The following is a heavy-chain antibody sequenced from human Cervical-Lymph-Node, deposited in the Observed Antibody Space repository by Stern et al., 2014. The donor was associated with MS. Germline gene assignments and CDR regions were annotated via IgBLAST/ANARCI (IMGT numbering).Heavy chain of an antibody. CDR2: INPSGDSR. CDR3: ASGTGSKRPTGNY. J-gene: IGHJ4*02. CDR1: GYTFTSHY. D-gene: IGHD3/OR15-3a*01. Sequence: QVQLVESGAEVKKPGASVKVSCKASGYTFTSHYMHWVRQAPGQGLEWVGIINPSGDSRSYAKKFQGRVTMTRDTATSTVYMELSSLRSEDTAVYYCASGTGSKRPTGNYWGQGTLVTVSS. V-gene: IGHV1-46*01.